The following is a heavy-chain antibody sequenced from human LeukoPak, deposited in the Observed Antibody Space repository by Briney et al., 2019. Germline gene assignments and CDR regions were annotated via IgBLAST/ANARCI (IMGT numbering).Heavy chain of an antibody. Sequence: GGSLRLSCAASGFTLRSSAMSWVRQAPGKGLEWVSAISGDGGTISYAASVRGRFTISRDNAKNTLFLQMSSLRTGDTALYYCAKELYGNPSGYWGQGTRVTVSS. CDR2: ISGDGGTI. CDR1: GFTLRSSA. CDR3: AKELYGNPSGY. V-gene: IGHV3-23*01. J-gene: IGHJ4*02. D-gene: IGHD2-8*01.